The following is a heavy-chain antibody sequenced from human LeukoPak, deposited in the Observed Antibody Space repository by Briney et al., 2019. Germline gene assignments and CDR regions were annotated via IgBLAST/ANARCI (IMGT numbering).Heavy chain of an antibody. CDR1: GYTFTSYD. V-gene: IGHV1-8*01. CDR2: MNPNSGNT. CDR3: ARAHRIAAAGFGGGY. Sequence: ASVKVSCKASGYTFTSYDINWVRQATAQGLEWMGWMNPNSGNTGYAQKFQGRVTMTRNTSISTAYMELSSLRSEDTAVYYCARAHRIAAAGFGGGYWGQGTLVTVSS. J-gene: IGHJ4*02. D-gene: IGHD6-13*01.